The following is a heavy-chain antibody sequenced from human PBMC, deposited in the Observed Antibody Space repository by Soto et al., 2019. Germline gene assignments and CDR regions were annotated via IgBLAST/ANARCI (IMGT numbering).Heavy chain of an antibody. J-gene: IGHJ4*02. CDR3: AKDLVGIVYYDIVAY. Sequence: GGSLRLSXEASGIXFSSYAMAWVRQAPGKGLEWVSNISGAGDFTFYADSVKGRFTVSRDNSKSTLYLQMNSLRAEDTALYYCAKDLVGIVYYDIVAYWGQGTLVTVSS. CDR1: GIXFSSYA. V-gene: IGHV3-23*01. D-gene: IGHD3-22*01. CDR2: ISGAGDFT.